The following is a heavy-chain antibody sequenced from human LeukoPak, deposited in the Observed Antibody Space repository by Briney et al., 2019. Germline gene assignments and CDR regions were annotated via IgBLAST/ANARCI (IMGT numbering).Heavy chain of an antibody. CDR3: ARRAGAYSHPYDY. Sequence: PGGSLRLSCAASGFTFSTFAMIWVRQPPGKGLEWVSSIFPGGGEIHYADSVRGRFTISRDNSKNTLYLQMNSLRADDTAVYYCARRAGAYSHPYDYWGQGTLVTVSS. D-gene: IGHD4/OR15-4a*01. J-gene: IGHJ4*02. CDR1: GFTFSTFA. CDR2: IFPGGGEI. V-gene: IGHV3-23*01.